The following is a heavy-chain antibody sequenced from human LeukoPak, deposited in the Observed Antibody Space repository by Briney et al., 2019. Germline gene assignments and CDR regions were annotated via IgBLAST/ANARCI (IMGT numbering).Heavy chain of an antibody. CDR2: INTSGRT. D-gene: IGHD3-10*01. J-gene: IGHJ4*02. CDR3: ARSPNPFYGSGSFYFDY. Sequence: SQTLSLTCTVCGGAISSGSYYCSWSRQPAGKGLEWVGRINTSGRTNHKRSLKTRLGISVDTSKNQLSLTLGSVTAADTAVYYCARSPNPFYGSGSFYFDYWGAGKLVTVSS. CDR1: GGAISSGSYY. V-gene: IGHV4-61*02.